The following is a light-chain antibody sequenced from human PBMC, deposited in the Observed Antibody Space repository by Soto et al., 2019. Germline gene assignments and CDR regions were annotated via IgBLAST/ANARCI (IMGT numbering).Light chain of an antibody. Sequence: DIQMTQSPSTLSASVGDRVIITCRASQSISSWLAWYQQKPGKAPKVLIYKASSLESGVPSGFSGSGSGTEFTLTISSLQPDDFATYYCQHYNSYPLTFGGGTKVEIK. CDR2: KAS. CDR3: QHYNSYPLT. J-gene: IGKJ4*01. V-gene: IGKV1-5*03. CDR1: QSISSW.